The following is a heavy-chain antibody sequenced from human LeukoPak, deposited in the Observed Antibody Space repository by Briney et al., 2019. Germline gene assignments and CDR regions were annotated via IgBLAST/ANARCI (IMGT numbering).Heavy chain of an antibody. D-gene: IGHD3-10*01. Sequence: SETLSLTCTVSGGSISSYYWSWIRQPPGKGLEWIGYIYYSGSTNYNPSLKSRVTISVDTSKNQFSLKLSSVTAADTAVYYCARITGVGPAGRVRNYYFDYCGQGPLVTVTS. V-gene: IGHV4-59*01. J-gene: IGHJ4*02. CDR1: GGSISSYY. CDR2: IYYSGST. CDR3: ARITGVGPAGRVRNYYFDY.